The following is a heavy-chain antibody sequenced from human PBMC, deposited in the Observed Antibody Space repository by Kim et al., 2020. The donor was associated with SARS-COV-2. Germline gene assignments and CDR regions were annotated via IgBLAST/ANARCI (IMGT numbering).Heavy chain of an antibody. CDR2: IRGSGSDI. J-gene: IGHJ4*02. CDR1: GFTFSDYY. D-gene: IGHD5-12*01. V-gene: IGHV3-11*01. Sequence: GGSLRLSCAASGFTFSDYYMSWIRQAPGKGLEWVSYIRGSGSDIYYADSVKGRFTISRDNTKNSLYLQMNSLRDEDTALYYCARWYRGYVFYDFWGQGTLVTVSS. CDR3: ARWYRGYVFYDF.